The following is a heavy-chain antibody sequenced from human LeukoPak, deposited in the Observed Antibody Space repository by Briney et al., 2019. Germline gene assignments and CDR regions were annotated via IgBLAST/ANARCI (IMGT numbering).Heavy chain of an antibody. CDR3: ATGGIYSLLDY. Sequence: GASVKVSCKVSGHTLTDLSTHWVRQAPGGGLEWMGGLDPENGETIYAQKFQGRVTMTEDTSTDTAYMELSSLRSEDTAVYYCATGGIYSLLDYWGQGTLVPVSS. J-gene: IGHJ4*02. D-gene: IGHD1-26*01. V-gene: IGHV1-24*01. CDR2: LDPENGET. CDR1: GHTLTDLS.